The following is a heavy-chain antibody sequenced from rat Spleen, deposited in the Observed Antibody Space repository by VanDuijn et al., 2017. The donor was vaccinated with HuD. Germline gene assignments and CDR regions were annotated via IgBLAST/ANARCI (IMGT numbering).Heavy chain of an antibody. J-gene: IGHJ2*01. CDR1: GYSITSNYR. CDR3: ARADIAAISTGGI. Sequence: EVQLQESGPGLVKPSQSLSLTCSVTGYSITSNYRWNWIRKFPGNKLEWMGYINSAGSTNYNPSLKSRISITRDTSKNQFFLQVNSVTTEDTATYYCARADIAAISTGGIWGQGVMVTVSS. D-gene: IGHD1-2*01. V-gene: IGHV3-3*01. CDR2: INSAGST.